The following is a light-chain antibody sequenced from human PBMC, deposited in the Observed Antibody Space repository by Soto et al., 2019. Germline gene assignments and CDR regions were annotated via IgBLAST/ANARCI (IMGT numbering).Light chain of an antibody. CDR3: QHYGSPPTYT. J-gene: IGKJ2*01. V-gene: IGKV3-20*01. Sequence: EIVLTQSPGTLPLPPGERATLSCRASRSINYLAGNQQKVGQAPSLLIYVASTRATGIPDRFSGSGSGTDFSLTISRLEPEDFAVYYCQHYGSPPTYTFGQGTKLEIK. CDR1: RSINY. CDR2: VAS.